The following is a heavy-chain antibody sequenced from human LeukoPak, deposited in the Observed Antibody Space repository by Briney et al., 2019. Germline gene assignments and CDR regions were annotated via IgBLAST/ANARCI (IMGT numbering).Heavy chain of an antibody. D-gene: IGHD4-11*01. V-gene: IGHV4-4*07. CDR1: GDSISNYY. J-gene: IGHJ4*02. CDR3: ARSNPTVTSYYFDY. CDR2: IYISGST. Sequence: SETLSLTCTVSGDSISNYYWSWIRQPAGKRLEWIGRIYISGSTNYNPSLKSRVTMSVDTSKNQFSLKLTSVTAADTAVYYCARSNPTVTSYYFDYWGQGTLVTVSS.